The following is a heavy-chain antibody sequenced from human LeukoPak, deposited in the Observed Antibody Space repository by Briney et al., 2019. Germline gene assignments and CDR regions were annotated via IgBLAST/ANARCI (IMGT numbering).Heavy chain of an antibody. Sequence: SETLSLTCTVSGGSIRSYYWSWIRQPPGKGLEWIGYIYYSGSTNYKPSLKSRVTISEDTSKNQFSLKLSSVTAADTAVYYCARVVSWSIDNWGQGTLVTVFS. V-gene: IGHV4-59*01. CDR2: IYYSGST. D-gene: IGHD6-13*01. J-gene: IGHJ4*02. CDR1: GGSIRSYY. CDR3: ARVVSWSIDN.